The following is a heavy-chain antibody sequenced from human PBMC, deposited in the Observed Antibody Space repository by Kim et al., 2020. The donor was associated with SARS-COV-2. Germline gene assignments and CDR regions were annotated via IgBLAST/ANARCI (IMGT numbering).Heavy chain of an antibody. V-gene: IGHV3-7*03. CDR3: AREARGAGYCSSTSCYGYYYYGMDV. CDR2: IKQDGSEK. CDR1: GFTFSSYW. J-gene: IGHJ6*02. D-gene: IGHD2-2*01. Sequence: GGSLRLSCAASGFTFSSYWMSWVRQAPGKGLEWVANIKQDGSEKYYVDSVKGRFTISRDNAKNSLYLQMNSLRAEDTAVYYCAREARGAGYCSSTSCYGYYYYGMDVWGQGTTVTVSS.